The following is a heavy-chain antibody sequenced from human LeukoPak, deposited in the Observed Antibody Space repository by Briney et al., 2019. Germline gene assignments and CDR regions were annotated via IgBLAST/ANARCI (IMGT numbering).Heavy chain of an antibody. J-gene: IGHJ4*02. CDR3: AKAGIGVVGYFDY. CDR2: IRGSGGGT. V-gene: IGHV3-23*01. D-gene: IGHD6-19*01. CDR1: GFTFSSYA. Sequence: PGGSLRLSCAASGFTFSSYAMSWVRQGPGKGLECVSIIRGSGGGTYYADSVKGRFTISRDNSKNTLYLQMNSLRDEDTALYYCAKAGIGVVGYFDYWGQGTLVTVSS.